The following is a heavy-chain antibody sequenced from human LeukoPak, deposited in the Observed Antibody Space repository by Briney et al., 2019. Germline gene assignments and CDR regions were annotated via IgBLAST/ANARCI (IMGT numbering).Heavy chain of an antibody. V-gene: IGHV1-46*01. CDR3: ARDPAYSSSWHDSNYGMDV. Sequence: GASVKVSCKASGYTFTSSYLHWVRQAPGQGLEWVGRTDPSSGHVHYAKKFQGRLTVTRDTSTNTVYMDLSSLRIEDTAAYYCARDPAYSSSWHDSNYGMDVWGQGTTVTVSS. J-gene: IGHJ6*02. CDR1: GYTFTSSY. D-gene: IGHD6-13*01. CDR2: TDPSSGHV.